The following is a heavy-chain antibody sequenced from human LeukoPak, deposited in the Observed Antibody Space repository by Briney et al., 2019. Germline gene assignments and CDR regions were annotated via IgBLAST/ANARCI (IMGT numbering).Heavy chain of an antibody. CDR2: IYYSGSI. Sequence: SSETLSLTCTVSGGSISSSSYYWGWIRQPPGKGLEWIGSIYYSGSIYYNPSLKSRVTISVDTSKNQFSLKLSSVTAADTAVYYCACLWRWLQLNRFDPWGQGTLVTVSS. CDR3: ACLWRWLQLNRFDP. CDR1: GGSISSSSYY. V-gene: IGHV4-39*01. D-gene: IGHD5-24*01. J-gene: IGHJ5*02.